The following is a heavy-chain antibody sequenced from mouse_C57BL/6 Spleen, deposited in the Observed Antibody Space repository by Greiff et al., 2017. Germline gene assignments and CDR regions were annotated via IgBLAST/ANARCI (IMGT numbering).Heavy chain of an antibody. CDR3: ARYSNYSWFAF. J-gene: IGHJ3*01. CDR1: GYSITSGYY. V-gene: IGHV3-6*01. CDR2: ISYDGSN. D-gene: IGHD2-5*01. Sequence: EVKLMESGPGLVKPSQSLSLTCSVTGYSITSGYYWNWIRQFPGNKLEWMGYISYDGSNNYNPSLKNRISITRDTSKNQFFLKLNSVTTEDTATYYCARYSNYSWFAFWGQGTLVTVSA.